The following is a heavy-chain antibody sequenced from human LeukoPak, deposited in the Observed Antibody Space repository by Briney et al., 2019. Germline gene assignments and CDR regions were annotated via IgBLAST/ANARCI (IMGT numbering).Heavy chain of an antibody. CDR1: GGSISSYY. V-gene: IGHV4-4*09. D-gene: IGHD3-16*01. CDR2: IYTSGST. Sequence: PSETLSLTCTVSGGSISSYYWSWIRQPPGKGLEWIGYIYTSGSTNYNPSLKSRVTISADTSKNQFSLKLSSVTAADTAVYYCARGGWFDPWGQGTLVTVSS. J-gene: IGHJ5*02. CDR3: ARGGWFDP.